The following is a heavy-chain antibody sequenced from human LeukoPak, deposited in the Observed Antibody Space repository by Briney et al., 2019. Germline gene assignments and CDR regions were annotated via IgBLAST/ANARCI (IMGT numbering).Heavy chain of an antibody. D-gene: IGHD5-12*01. CDR1: GFTFSSNG. V-gene: IGHV3-30*02. CDR2: IQYDGSNK. CDR3: AKGGGYEAQYYYYYLDV. Sequence: GGSLRLSCVASGFTFSSNGMHWVRQAPGKGLEWVTFIQYDGSNKYYEDSVKGRFTISRDNSKNTLYLQMKTLRAEDTAVYYCAKGGGYEAQYYYYYLDVWGKGTTVT. J-gene: IGHJ6*03.